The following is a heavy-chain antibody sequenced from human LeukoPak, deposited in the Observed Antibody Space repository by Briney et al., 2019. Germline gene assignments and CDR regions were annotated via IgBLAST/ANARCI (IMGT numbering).Heavy chain of an antibody. CDR3: ARTSMRLATAGLVDY. Sequence: MSGGSLRLSCEASGFTFSDYYMSWIRQAPGRGLEWVSYISTTSSYTNYADSVKGRFTISRDNPKNSLYLQMNSLRAEDTAVYYCARTSMRLATAGLVDYWGQGTLVTVSS. J-gene: IGHJ4*02. CDR1: GFTFSDYY. V-gene: IGHV3-11*03. D-gene: IGHD6-13*01. CDR2: ISTTSSYT.